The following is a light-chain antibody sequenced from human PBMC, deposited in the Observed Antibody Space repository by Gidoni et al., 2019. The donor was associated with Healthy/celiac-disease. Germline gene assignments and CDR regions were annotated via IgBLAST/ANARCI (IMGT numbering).Light chain of an antibody. Sequence: DIQMTQSPSSLSASVGDRVTITCRESQSTSSSLNWYQQKPGNAPKLLIYAASSLQSGVPSRVSGSGSGTDFTQTISSLQAEEVATYYCQQSYSTPRTFGGGTKVEIK. CDR3: QQSYSTPRT. CDR2: AAS. J-gene: IGKJ4*01. V-gene: IGKV1-39*01. CDR1: QSTSSS.